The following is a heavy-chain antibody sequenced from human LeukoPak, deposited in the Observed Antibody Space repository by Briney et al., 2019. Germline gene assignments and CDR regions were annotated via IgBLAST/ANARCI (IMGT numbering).Heavy chain of an antibody. CDR2: ISGSGGST. J-gene: IGHJ4*02. CDR3: AKACGGDCYDIDY. D-gene: IGHD2-21*01. Sequence: GGSLRLSCAASGFTFSSYAMSWARQAPGKGLEWVSAISGSGGSTYYADSVKGRFTISRDNSKNTLYLQMNSLRAEDMAVYYCAKACGGDCYDIDYWGQGTLVTVSS. V-gene: IGHV3-23*01. CDR1: GFTFSSYA.